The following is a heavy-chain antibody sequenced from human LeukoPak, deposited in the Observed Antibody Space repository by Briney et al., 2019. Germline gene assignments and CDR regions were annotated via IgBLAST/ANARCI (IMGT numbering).Heavy chain of an antibody. J-gene: IGHJ4*02. D-gene: IGHD6-19*01. V-gene: IGHV3-21*01. CDR3: ARDDIAVATCFDY. Sequence: GGSLRLSCAASGFTFSAYGMHWVRQAPGKGLEWVSSISSGSSYIYYADSVKGRFTISRDNAKNSLYLQMNSLRAEDTAVYYCARDDIAVATCFDYWGQGTLVTVSS. CDR1: GFTFSAYG. CDR2: ISSGSSYI.